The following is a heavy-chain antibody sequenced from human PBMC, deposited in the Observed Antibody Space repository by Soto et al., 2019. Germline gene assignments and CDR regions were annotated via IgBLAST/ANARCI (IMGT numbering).Heavy chain of an antibody. CDR2: IYYSGST. J-gene: IGHJ5*02. D-gene: IGHD3-9*01. Sequence: PSETLSLTCTVSGGSISSYYWSWIRQPPGKGLEWIGYIYYSGSTNYNPSLKSRVTISVGTSKNQFSLKLSSVTAADTAVYYCARADYDILTGYYPPVPNWFDPWGQGTLVTVSS. CDR3: ARADYDILTGYYPPVPNWFDP. V-gene: IGHV4-59*01. CDR1: GGSISSYY.